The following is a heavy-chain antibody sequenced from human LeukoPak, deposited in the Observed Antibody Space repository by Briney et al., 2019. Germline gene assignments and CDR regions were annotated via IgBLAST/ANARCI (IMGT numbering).Heavy chain of an antibody. CDR2: IYTSGST. J-gene: IGHJ6*03. Sequence: PSENLSLTSTVSGVSISSGSYYWSWIRQPAGKGLEWIGRIYTSGSTNYNPSLKSRVTISVDTSKNQFSLKLSSVTAADTAVYYCARDLVVVVPAANENYYYYMDVWGKGTTVTVSS. D-gene: IGHD2-2*01. V-gene: IGHV4-61*02. CDR1: GVSISSGSYY. CDR3: ARDLVVVVPAANENYYYYMDV.